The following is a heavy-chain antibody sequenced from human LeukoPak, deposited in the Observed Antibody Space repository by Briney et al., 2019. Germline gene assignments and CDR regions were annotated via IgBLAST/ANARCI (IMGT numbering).Heavy chain of an antibody. CDR3: ARRTRVGWYFDP. J-gene: IGHJ2*01. CDR2: INHRGST. CDR1: GGSFSDYY. V-gene: IGHV4-34*01. Sequence: SETLSLTCAVYGGSFSDYYWSWIRQPPGKGLEWIGEINHRGSTNYNPSLKSRVTISVDTSKNQFSLKLTSLTAADTAVYYCARRTRVGWYFDPWGRGTPVTVSS. D-gene: IGHD3-10*01.